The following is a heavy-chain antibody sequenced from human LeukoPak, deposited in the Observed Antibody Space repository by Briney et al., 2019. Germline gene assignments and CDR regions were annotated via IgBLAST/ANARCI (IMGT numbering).Heavy chain of an antibody. CDR2: INPRDGGT. J-gene: IGHJ4*02. CDR1: GYAFTDYY. D-gene: IGHD2-15*01. V-gene: IGHV1-2*02. Sequence: ASVKVSCKGSGYAFTDYYLHWVRQAPGQGLEWVGYINPRDGGTSSPQNFRGRVTMTTDASSSTAYMELSRLTSDDTAIYYCAREGNGLLSKDLDYWGQGTLVTVSS. CDR3: AREGNGLLSKDLDY.